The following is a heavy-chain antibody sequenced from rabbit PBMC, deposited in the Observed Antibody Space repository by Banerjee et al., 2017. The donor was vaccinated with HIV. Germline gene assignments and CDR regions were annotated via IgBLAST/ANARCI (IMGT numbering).Heavy chain of an antibody. V-gene: IGHV1S40*01. CDR3: ATNSGGSGLSL. CDR2: IYVGSSGIT. CDR1: GLDFSSSYD. D-gene: IGHD4-1*01. Sequence: QSLEEYGGDLVQPEGSLTLTCKASGLDFSSSYDMCWVRQAPGKGLEWIACIYVGSSGITYYASWAKGRFTISSDNAQNTVDLQMNSLTAADTATYFCATNSGGSGLSLWGQGTLVTVS. J-gene: IGHJ6*01.